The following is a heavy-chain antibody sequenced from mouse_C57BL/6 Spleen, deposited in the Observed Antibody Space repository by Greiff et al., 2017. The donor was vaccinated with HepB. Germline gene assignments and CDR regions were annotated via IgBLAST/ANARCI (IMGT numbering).Heavy chain of an antibody. CDR3: ARDPCLDSNYGRGAY. V-gene: IGHV3-6*01. J-gene: IGHJ3*01. D-gene: IGHD2-5*01. Sequence: EVKLLESGPGLVKPSQSLSLTCSVTGYSITSGYYWNWIRQFPGNKLEWMGYISYDGSNNYNPSLKNRISITRDTSKNQFFLKLNSVTTEDTATYYCARDPCLDSNYGRGAYWGQGTLVTVSA. CDR2: ISYDGSN. CDR1: GYSITSGYY.